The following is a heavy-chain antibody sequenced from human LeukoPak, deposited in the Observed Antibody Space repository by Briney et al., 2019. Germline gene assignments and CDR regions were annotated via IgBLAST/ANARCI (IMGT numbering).Heavy chain of an antibody. J-gene: IGHJ3*02. CDR1: GGSISSYY. CDR3: ARGLAGYSGGDDAFDI. CDR2: IYHSGST. V-gene: IGHV4-59*01. D-gene: IGHD6-19*01. Sequence: SETLSLTCTVSGGSISSYYWSWFRQVPGKGLEWIGYIYHSGSTNYNPSLKSRVTISVDTSKNQFSLKVNSVTAADTAVYYCARGLAGYSGGDDAFDIWGQGTMVTVSS.